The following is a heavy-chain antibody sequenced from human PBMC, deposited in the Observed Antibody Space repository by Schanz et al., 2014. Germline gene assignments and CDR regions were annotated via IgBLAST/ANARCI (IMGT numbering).Heavy chain of an antibody. J-gene: IGHJ6*02. CDR3: ARAQRLNRRCNGVDV. V-gene: IGHV3-33*01. Sequence: QVHLVESGGGVVQPGRSLRLSCAASGFTFSSYGMHWVRQAPGRGLEWVARISYDGSSKNHADSVQGRFTISRDNSMNSVYLQMNSLRADDAAVYYCARAQRLNRRCNGVDVWGQGTTVTVSS. CDR1: GFTFSSYG. D-gene: IGHD4-17*01. CDR2: ISYDGSSK.